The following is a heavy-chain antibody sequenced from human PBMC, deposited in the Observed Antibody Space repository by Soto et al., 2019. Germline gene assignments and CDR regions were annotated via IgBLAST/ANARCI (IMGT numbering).Heavy chain of an antibody. V-gene: IGHV3-72*01. J-gene: IGHJ4*02. D-gene: IGHD2-21*02. CDR2: IRNKPNGHTT. CDR3: STTVITAPLFEY. CDR1: GFTFSDYY. Sequence: PGGSLRLSCEGSGFTFSDYYISLIRQAPGKGLEWLGRIRNKPNGHTTAYAASVKGRFTISRDYSKNLVYLQMNSLKSEDTALYYCSTTVITAPLFEYWAQGTLVTVS.